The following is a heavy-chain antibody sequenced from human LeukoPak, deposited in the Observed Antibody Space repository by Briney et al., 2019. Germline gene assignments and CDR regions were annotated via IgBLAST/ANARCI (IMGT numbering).Heavy chain of an antibody. V-gene: IGHV3-30*18. Sequence: GGSLRLSCAASGFTFNNYGMHWVRQAPGKGLEWVAVISYDGRNKHYPGSVKGRFTISRDISTDTLWLQMDSLRTEDTAVYYCAKGPLRGTAAAIDYWGQGTLVTVSS. D-gene: IGHD2-2*01. J-gene: IGHJ4*02. CDR2: ISYDGRNK. CDR3: AKGPLRGTAAAIDY. CDR1: GFTFNNYG.